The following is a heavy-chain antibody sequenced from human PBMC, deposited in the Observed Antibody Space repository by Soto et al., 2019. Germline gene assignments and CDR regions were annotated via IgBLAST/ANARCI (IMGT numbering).Heavy chain of an antibody. D-gene: IGHD2-2*01. V-gene: IGHV1-69*01. Sequence: QVQLVQFGAEVKKPGSSVKVYCKASGGTCSSYAISWVRQAPGQGLEWMGGLIPIFCTANYAQKCQGGVTITADEATSTAYIELSSMRPEDTDVYSCARDSLPAARSYYYYYGMDVWGQGTTVTVSS. J-gene: IGHJ6*02. CDR2: LIPIFCTA. CDR3: ARDSLPAARSYYYYYGMDV. CDR1: GGTCSSYA.